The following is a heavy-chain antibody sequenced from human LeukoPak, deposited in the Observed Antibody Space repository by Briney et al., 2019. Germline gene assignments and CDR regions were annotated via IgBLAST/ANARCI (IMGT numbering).Heavy chain of an antibody. CDR2: ISYDGSNK. V-gene: IGHV3-30*18. Sequence: GGSLRLSCAASGFTFSSYGMHWVRQAPGKGLEWVAVISYDGSNKYYADSVKGRFTISRDNSKNTLYLQMNSLRAEDTAVYYCANGPGYSSGWYGDYFDYWGQGTLVTVSS. D-gene: IGHD6-19*01. J-gene: IGHJ4*02. CDR1: GFTFSSYG. CDR3: ANGPGYSSGWYGDYFDY.